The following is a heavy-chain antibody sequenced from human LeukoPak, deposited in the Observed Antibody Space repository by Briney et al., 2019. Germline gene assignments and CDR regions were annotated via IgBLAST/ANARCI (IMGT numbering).Heavy chain of an antibody. Sequence: SETLSLTCAVYGGSFSGYYWSWIRQPPGKGLEWIGYIYYSGSTNYNPSLKSRVTISVDTSKNQFSLKLSSVTAADTAVYYCARVPAAPRLYMDVWGQGTTVIVSS. J-gene: IGHJ6*02. CDR1: GGSFSGYY. V-gene: IGHV4-59*01. CDR2: IYYSGST. D-gene: IGHD2-2*01. CDR3: ARVPAAPRLYMDV.